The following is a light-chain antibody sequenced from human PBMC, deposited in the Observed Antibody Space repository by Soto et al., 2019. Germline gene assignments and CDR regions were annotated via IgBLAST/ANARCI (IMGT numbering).Light chain of an antibody. V-gene: IGKV1-39*01. Sequence: IHMTLSPSSLPASVGSIFTIRCRASETIKVYLNWYQNKNGNAPNTLIFGASNLRGGVPSRSTGSGSGTDCTLTIDRLKPEDFETYECQQSYTNTWTFGLGTKVDIK. CDR1: ETIKVY. CDR3: QQSYTNTWT. J-gene: IGKJ1*01. CDR2: GAS.